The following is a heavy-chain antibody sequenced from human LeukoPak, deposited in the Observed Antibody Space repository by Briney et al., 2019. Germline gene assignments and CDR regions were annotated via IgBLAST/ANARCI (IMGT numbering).Heavy chain of an antibody. J-gene: IGHJ3*02. CDR3: ATEEEGRGSASDM. D-gene: IGHD3-10*01. CDR1: GGSISSGGYY. V-gene: IGHV4-31*03. CDR2: IYYTGIT. Sequence: PSQTLSLTCTVSGGSISSGGYYWSWIRQHPGKGLEWIGYIYYTGITNYNPSLKSRGIISLDTTKNQFSLKLSSVTAADTAVYYCATEEEGRGSASDMWGQGTMVTVSS.